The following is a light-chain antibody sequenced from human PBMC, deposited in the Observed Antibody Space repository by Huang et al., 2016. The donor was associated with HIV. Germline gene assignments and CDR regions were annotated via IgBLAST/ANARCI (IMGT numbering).Light chain of an antibody. CDR2: GAS. J-gene: IGKJ4*01. CDR1: QSIGTN. CDR3: QHYSNWPPLT. Sequence: IILTQSPATLSVSPGEGATLSCRASQSIGTNLAWYQQGPGKAPRLLVYGASTRATGVPVRFSGSGSGTQCNLTLSSLQSEDFATYYCQHYSNWPPLTFGGGTKVDI. V-gene: IGKV3-15*01.